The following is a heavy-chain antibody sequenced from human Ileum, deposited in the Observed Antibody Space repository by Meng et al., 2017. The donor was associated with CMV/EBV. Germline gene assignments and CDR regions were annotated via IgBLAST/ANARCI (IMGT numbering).Heavy chain of an antibody. D-gene: IGHD1-26*01. J-gene: IGHJ4*02. CDR2: NYYRGRP. V-gene: IGHV4-59*02. CDR1: RASVSIHY. Sequence: SETLSLTCTVARASVSIHYWSWIRQSPEKGLEWIGYNYYRGRPSLNPSLKSRVTISIDMSTNQFPLRLNSVTAADTAVYYCATSVSSGGKWAYYFDFWGQGMLVTVSS. CDR3: ATSVSSGGKWAYYFDF.